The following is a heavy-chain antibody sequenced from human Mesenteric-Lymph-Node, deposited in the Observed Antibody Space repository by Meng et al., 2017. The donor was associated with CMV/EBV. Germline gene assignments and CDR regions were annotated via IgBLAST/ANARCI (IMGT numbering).Heavy chain of an antibody. Sequence: GESLKISCAASGITFSSYGMHWVRQAPGKGLEWVAFIRNDESNQYYADSVKGRFTISRDISKNTLYLQMNSLRVEDTAVYYCAKDHPVFDCWGQGTLVTVSS. CDR2: IRNDESNQ. CDR1: GITFSSYG. J-gene: IGHJ4*02. V-gene: IGHV3-30*02. CDR3: AKDHPVFDC.